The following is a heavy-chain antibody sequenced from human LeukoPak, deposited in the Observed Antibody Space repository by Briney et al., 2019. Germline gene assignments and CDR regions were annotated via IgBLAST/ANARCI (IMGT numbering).Heavy chain of an antibody. CDR2: IAWDDDK. D-gene: IGHD2-2*01. CDR1: GFSLSTTGMC. Sequence: SGPALVKPTQTLTLTRTFSGFSLSTTGMCVTWIRQPPGEALEWLARIAWDDDKYHSTSLKTRLTISKDTSRNQVVLTMTNMDPADTATYYCARIRGTYCRSTSCPFEDYWGQGALVIVSS. V-gene: IGHV2-70*11. CDR3: ARIRGTYCRSTSCPFEDY. J-gene: IGHJ4*02.